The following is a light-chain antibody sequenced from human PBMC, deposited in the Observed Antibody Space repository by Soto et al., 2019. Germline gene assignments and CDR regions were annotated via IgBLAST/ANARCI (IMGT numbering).Light chain of an antibody. CDR2: DVS. CDR3: CSYEGSYIRV. Sequence: QSALTQPRSVSGSPGQSVTISCTGTSSVVGGYNYVSWYQQHPGKAPKLMIYDVSKRPSGVPDRFSGSKSGNTASLTISGLHAEDEADYYCCSYEGSYIRVSGTGSKVTVL. J-gene: IGLJ1*01. CDR1: SSVVGGYNY. V-gene: IGLV2-11*01.